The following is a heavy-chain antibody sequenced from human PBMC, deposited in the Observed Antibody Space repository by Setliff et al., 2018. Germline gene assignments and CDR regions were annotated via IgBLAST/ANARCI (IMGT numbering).Heavy chain of an antibody. CDR1: GYTFTGYY. V-gene: IGHV1-2*06. Sequence: ASVKVSCKASGYTFTGYYMHWVRQAPGQGLEWMGRINPNSGGTNYAQKFQGRVTMTRGTSISTAYMELSRLRSDDTAVYYCARVAVGAMGADYWGQGTLVTVSS. CDR2: INPNSGGT. D-gene: IGHD1-26*01. J-gene: IGHJ4*02. CDR3: ARVAVGAMGADY.